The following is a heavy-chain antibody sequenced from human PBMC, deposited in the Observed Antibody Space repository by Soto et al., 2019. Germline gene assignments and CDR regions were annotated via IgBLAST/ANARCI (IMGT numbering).Heavy chain of an antibody. CDR3: ERLRSGGVGATIEDVKWFDP. J-gene: IGHJ5*02. CDR2: IYPGDSDT. D-gene: IGHD1-26*01. CDR1: GYSFTSHL. Sequence: GESLKISFKGSGYSFTSHLIWWGGQMPVKGLEGMGIIYPGDSDTRYSPSFQGQVTVSADKSISTAYLQWSSLKASDTAMYYCERLRSGGVGATIEDVKWFDPWRQGNRITVSS. V-gene: IGHV5-51*01.